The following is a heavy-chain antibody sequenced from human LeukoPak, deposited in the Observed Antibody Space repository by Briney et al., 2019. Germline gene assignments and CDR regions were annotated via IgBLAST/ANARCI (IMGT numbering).Heavy chain of an antibody. D-gene: IGHD6-19*01. J-gene: IGHJ2*01. CDR2: VYVSGST. CDR3: ARGGSSGWYYWYFDL. V-gene: IGHV4-4*07. CDR1: GVSIRDYY. Sequence: SETLSLTCTVHGVSIRDYYWSWIRQSAKTGLEWIGRVYVSGSTDYNPSLEGRVNMSIDTSKKQFSLKVNAVTAADTAVYYCARGGSSGWYYWYFDLWGRGTRVTVSS.